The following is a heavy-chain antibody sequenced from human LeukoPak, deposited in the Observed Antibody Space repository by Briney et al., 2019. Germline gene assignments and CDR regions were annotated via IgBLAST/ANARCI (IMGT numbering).Heavy chain of an antibody. CDR3: ARDRVWGSPLDY. V-gene: IGHV4-4*07. CDR1: GGSISSYY. J-gene: IGHJ4*02. CDR2: IYTSGST. D-gene: IGHD1-26*01. Sequence: SETLSLTCTVSGGSISSYYWGWIRQPAGKGLEWIGRIYTSGSTNYNPSLKSRVTMSVDTSKNQFSLKLSSVTAADTAVYYCARDRVWGSPLDYWGQGTLVTVSS.